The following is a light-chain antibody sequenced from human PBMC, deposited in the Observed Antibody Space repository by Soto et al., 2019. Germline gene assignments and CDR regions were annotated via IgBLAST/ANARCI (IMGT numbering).Light chain of an antibody. V-gene: IGLV1-40*01. J-gene: IGLJ1*01. CDR1: SSNIGAGYD. CDR2: GNI. CDR3: QSYASTLSARYV. Sequence: QPVLTQPPSVSGAPGQRVTISCTGSSSNIGAGYDVHWYQQRPGTAPKLLIFGNINRPSGVPDRFSGSKSGTSASLAITGLQAEDEGDYYCQSYASTLSARYVFGTGTKLTVL.